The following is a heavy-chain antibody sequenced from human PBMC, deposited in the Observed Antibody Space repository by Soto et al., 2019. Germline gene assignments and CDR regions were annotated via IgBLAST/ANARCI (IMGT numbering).Heavy chain of an antibody. Sequence: PSETLSLTCTVSGGSISSYYWSWIRQPPGKGLEWIGYIYYSGSTNYNPSLKSRVTISVDTSKNQFSLKLSSVTAADTAVYYCARRGSGPNYVGYYYYYMDVWGKGTTVTVSS. CDR3: ARRGSGPNYVGYYYYYMDV. J-gene: IGHJ6*03. V-gene: IGHV4-59*08. D-gene: IGHD4-4*01. CDR2: IYYSGST. CDR1: GGSISSYY.